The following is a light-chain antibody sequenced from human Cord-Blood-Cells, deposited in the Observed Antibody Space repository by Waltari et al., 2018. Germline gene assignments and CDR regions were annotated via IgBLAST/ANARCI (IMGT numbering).Light chain of an antibody. CDR3: CSYAGSSTYVV. CDR2: EGS. Sequence: QSALTQPASVSGSPGQSITISCTGTSSDVGSYHLFSCYQQHPGKAPKLMIYEGSKRPSGVSNRFSGSKSGNTASLTISGLQAEDEADYYCCSYAGSSTYVVFGGGTKLTVL. V-gene: IGLV2-23*01. CDR1: SSDVGSYHL. J-gene: IGLJ2*01.